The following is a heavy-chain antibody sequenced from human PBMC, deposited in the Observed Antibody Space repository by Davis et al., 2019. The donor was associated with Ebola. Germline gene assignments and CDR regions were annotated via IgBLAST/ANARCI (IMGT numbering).Heavy chain of an antibody. CDR1: GFTFSSYA. CDR2: ISGDSRTI. CDR3: ARHDDY. J-gene: IGHJ4*02. V-gene: IGHV3-48*02. Sequence: GGSLRLSCAASGFTFSSYAMTWVRQAPGKGLEWVSYISGDSRTIYYADSVKGRFTVSRDNAKNSLYLQVNSLRDADTAVYYCARHDDYWGQGTLVTVSS.